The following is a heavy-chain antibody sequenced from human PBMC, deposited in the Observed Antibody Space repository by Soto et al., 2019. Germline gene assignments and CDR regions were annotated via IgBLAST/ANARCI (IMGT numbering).Heavy chain of an antibody. V-gene: IGHV3-13*01. D-gene: IGHD4-17*01. Sequence: EVQLVESGGGLVQPGGSLRLSCAASGFTFSSYGMHWVRQATGKGLEWVSAIGTAGDTYYPGSVKGRFTISRENAKNSLYLQMNSLRAGDTAVYYCARGSTVTKNYWYFDLWGRGTLVTVSS. CDR2: IGTAGDT. J-gene: IGHJ2*01. CDR3: ARGSTVTKNYWYFDL. CDR1: GFTFSSYG.